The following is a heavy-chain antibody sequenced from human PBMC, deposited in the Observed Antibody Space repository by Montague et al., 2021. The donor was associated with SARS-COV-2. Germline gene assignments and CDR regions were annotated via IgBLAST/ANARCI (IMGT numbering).Heavy chain of an antibody. J-gene: IGHJ4*02. CDR1: GGPISSSSYF. D-gene: IGHD6-13*01. CDR3: ARAFIAAAGTTSFDY. CDR2: IYYSGST. Sequence: SETLSLTCTVSGGPISSSSYFWGWIRQPPGKGLEWIGSIYYSGSTYYNPSLKSRATISVDTSKNQFSLKLSSVTAADTAVYYCARAFIAAAGTTSFDYWGQGTLVTVSS. V-gene: IGHV4-39*01.